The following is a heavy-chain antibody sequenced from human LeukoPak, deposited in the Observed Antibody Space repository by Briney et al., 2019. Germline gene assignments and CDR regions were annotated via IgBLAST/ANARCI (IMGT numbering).Heavy chain of an antibody. CDR3: ATYCSSTSCSVKPANDHDAFDI. V-gene: IGHV3-48*03. D-gene: IGHD2-2*01. CDR1: GFTFSSYE. CDR2: ISSSGSTI. Sequence: PGGSLRLSCAASGFTFSSYEMNWVRQAPGKGLEWVSYISSSGSTIYYADSVKGRFTISRDNAKNSLYLQMNSLRAEDTAVYYCATYCSSTSCSVKPANDHDAFDIWRQGTMVTVSS. J-gene: IGHJ3*02.